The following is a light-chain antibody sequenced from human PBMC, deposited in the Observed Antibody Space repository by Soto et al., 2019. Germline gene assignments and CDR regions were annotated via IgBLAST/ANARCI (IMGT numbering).Light chain of an antibody. J-gene: IGKJ5*01. V-gene: IGKV3-11*01. CDR1: QSVSSY. CDR3: QERSNWPPET. Sequence: EIVLTQSPATLSLSPGERATLSCRASQSVSSYLAWYQQKPGQSPRLLIYDASNRATGIPARFSGSGSGTDFTLTISSLEPEDFAVYCCQERSNWPPETFGQGTRLEIK. CDR2: DAS.